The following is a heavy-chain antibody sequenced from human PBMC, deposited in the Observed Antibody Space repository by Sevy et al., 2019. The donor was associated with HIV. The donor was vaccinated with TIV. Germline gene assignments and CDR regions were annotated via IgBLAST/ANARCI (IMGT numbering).Heavy chain of an antibody. D-gene: IGHD1-26*01. J-gene: IGHJ3*02. CDR3: AKDRRGSYPNDAFDI. Sequence: GGSLRLSCAASGLTFSSYAMSWVRQAPGKGLEWVSAISGSGANTYYADSVKGRFTISRDNSKNTLYLQMNSLRAEDTALYSCAKDRRGSYPNDAFDIWGQGTMVTVSS. CDR1: GLTFSSYA. V-gene: IGHV3-23*01. CDR2: ISGSGANT.